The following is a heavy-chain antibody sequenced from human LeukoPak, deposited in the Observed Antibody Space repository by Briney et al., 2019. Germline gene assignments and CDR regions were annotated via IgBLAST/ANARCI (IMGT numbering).Heavy chain of an antibody. Sequence: ASVKVSCKASGYTFTSYGISWVRQAPGQGLEWMGRIIPILGIANYAQKFQGRVTITADKSTSTAYMELSSLRSEDTAVYYCAREVIAAAGNHDAFDIWGQGTMVTVSS. V-gene: IGHV1-69*04. CDR1: GYTFTSYG. J-gene: IGHJ3*02. CDR2: IIPILGIA. D-gene: IGHD6-13*01. CDR3: AREVIAAAGNHDAFDI.